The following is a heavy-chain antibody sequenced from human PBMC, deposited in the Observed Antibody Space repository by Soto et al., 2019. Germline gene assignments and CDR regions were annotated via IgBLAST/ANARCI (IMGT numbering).Heavy chain of an antibody. V-gene: IGHV3-33*01. CDR1: GFTFSSYG. CDR3: ARDHYGSGSSYYFDY. CDR2: IWYDGSNK. D-gene: IGHD3-10*01. Sequence: QVQLVESGGGVXXXGXSXRLSCAASGFTFSSYGMHWVRQAPGKGLEWVAVIWYDGSNKYYADSVKGRFTISRDNSKNTLYLQMNSLRAEDTAVYYCARDHYGSGSSYYFDYWGQGTLVTVSS. J-gene: IGHJ4*02.